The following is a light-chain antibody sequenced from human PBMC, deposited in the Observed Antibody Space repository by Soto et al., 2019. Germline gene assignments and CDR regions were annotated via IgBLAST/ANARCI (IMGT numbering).Light chain of an antibody. Sequence: EIVLTQSPGTLSLSPGERATLSCRASQSVSSDLAWYQQKPGQAPSLLIYDASNRATGILARFSGSGSGTEFTLTISSLEPEDFAVYYCQQRSNSTSTFGQGTKVDIK. CDR1: QSVSSD. CDR2: DAS. CDR3: QQRSNSTST. J-gene: IGKJ1*01. V-gene: IGKV3-11*01.